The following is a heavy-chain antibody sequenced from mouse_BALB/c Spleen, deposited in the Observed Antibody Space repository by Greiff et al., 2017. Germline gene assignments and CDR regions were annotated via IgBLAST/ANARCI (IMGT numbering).Heavy chain of an antibody. CDR1: GFTFSSYA. J-gene: IGHJ2*01. Sequence: EVQRVESGGGLVKPGGSLKLSCAASGFTFSSYAMSWVRQTPEKRLEWVASISSGGSTYYPDSVKGRFTISRDNARNILYLQMSSLRSEDTAMYYCARGSYDGYFDYWGQGTTLTVSS. CDR3: ARGSYDGYFDY. V-gene: IGHV5-6-5*01. CDR2: ISSGGST. D-gene: IGHD2-3*01.